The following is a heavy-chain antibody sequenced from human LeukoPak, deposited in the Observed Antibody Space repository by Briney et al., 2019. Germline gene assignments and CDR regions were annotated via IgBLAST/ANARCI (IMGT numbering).Heavy chain of an antibody. Sequence: GALRLSCAASGFTARSNHMSWVRQAPGKGLEWVSVIYNGGSTYYADSVKGRFTISRDNSKNTLYLQMNSLRAEDTAVYYCARDRGDYDSSGFDPWGQGTLVTVSS. CDR3: ARDRGDYDSSGFDP. CDR2: IYNGGST. D-gene: IGHD3-22*01. J-gene: IGHJ5*02. CDR1: GFTARSNH. V-gene: IGHV3-66*02.